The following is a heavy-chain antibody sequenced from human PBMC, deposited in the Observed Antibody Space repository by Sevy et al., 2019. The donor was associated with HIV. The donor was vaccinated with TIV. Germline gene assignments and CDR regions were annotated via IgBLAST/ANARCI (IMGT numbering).Heavy chain of an antibody. CDR2: ISSSGSTI. V-gene: IGHV3-11*01. D-gene: IGHD4-17*01. CDR1: GFTFSDYY. CDR3: ARVLVDGDFDAFDI. J-gene: IGHJ3*02. Sequence: GGSLRLSCAASGFTFSDYYMSWILQAPGKGLEWVSYISSSGSTIYYADSEKGRFTISRDNAKNSLYLQMNSLRAEDTAVYYCARVLVDGDFDAFDIWGQGTMVTVSS.